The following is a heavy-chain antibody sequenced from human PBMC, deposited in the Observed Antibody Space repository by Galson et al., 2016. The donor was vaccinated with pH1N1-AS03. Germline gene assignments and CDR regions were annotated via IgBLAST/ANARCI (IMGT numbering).Heavy chain of an antibody. CDR3: ARGRGSYGMDV. Sequence: SVKVSCKASGYTFISYVMHWVRQAPGQRLEWMGWINAGNGNTTYSQSFQGRVTITRDTSASKAYMELSSLRSEDTAVYYCARGRGSYGMDVWGQGTTVTVS. V-gene: IGHV1-3*01. D-gene: IGHD1-26*01. CDR1: GYTFISYV. CDR2: INAGNGNT. J-gene: IGHJ6*02.